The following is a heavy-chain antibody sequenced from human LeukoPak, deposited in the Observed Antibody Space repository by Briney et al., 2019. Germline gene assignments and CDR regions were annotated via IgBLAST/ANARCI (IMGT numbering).Heavy chain of an antibody. V-gene: IGHV3-21*01. D-gene: IGHD2-2*01. Sequence: GGSLRLSCAASGFTFNSYSMNWVRQAPGKGLEWVSSISSSSSYIYYADSVKGRFTISRDNAKNSLYLQMNSLRAEDTAVYYCASLTPAATHYYYYYMDVWGKGTTVTISS. CDR3: ASLTPAATHYYYYYMDV. CDR1: GFTFNSYS. CDR2: ISSSSSYI. J-gene: IGHJ6*03.